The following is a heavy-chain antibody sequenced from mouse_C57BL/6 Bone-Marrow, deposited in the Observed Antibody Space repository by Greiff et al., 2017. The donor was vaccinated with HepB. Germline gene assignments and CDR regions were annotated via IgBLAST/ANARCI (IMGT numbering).Heavy chain of an antibody. Sequence: QVQLKQSGAELVRPGASVKMSCKASGYTFTSYNMHWVKQTPRQGLEWIGAIYPGNGDISYNQKFKGKATLTVDKSSSTAYMQLSSLTSEDSAVYFCAREGAYYSNYLYYYAMDYWGQGTSVTVSS. CDR1: GYTFTSYN. J-gene: IGHJ4*01. D-gene: IGHD2-5*01. V-gene: IGHV1-12*01. CDR3: AREGAYYSNYLYYYAMDY. CDR2: IYPGNGDI.